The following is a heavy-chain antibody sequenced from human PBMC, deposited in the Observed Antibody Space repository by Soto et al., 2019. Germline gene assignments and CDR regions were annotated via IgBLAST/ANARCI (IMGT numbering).Heavy chain of an antibody. CDR2: INHSGST. D-gene: IGHD2-2*01. J-gene: IGHJ4*02. CDR3: ARVRMQGPIVVVPAALRY. CDR1: GGSFSGYY. Sequence: QVQLQQWGAGLLKPSETLSLTCAVYGGSFSGYYWSWIRQPPGKGLEWIGEINHSGSTNYNPSLKSRVTISVDTSKNQFSLKLSSVTAADTAVYYCARVRMQGPIVVVPAALRYWGQGTLVTVSS. V-gene: IGHV4-34*01.